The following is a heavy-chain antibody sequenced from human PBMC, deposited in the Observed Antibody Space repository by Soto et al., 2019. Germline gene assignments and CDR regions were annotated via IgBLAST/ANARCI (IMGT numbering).Heavy chain of an antibody. CDR1: GDSVSSSTVA. V-gene: IGHV6-1*01. D-gene: IGHD5-12*01. CDR2: TYYRSKWHN. J-gene: IGHJ4*02. Sequence: SQTLSLTCAISGDSVSSSTVAWNWIRQSPSRGLEWLGRTYYRSKWHNQYALSVNSRITINPDTSRNQFSLQLNSVTPEDTSIYYCARGRLFTFAHWGQGTVVTVSS. CDR3: ARGRLFTFAH.